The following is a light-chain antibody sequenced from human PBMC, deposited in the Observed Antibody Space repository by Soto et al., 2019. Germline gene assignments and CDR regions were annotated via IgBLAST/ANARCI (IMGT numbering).Light chain of an antibody. CDR2: GAS. Sequence: IVMTQSPATLSVSPGERATLSCRAGQSVASRNLAWYQQKSGQAPRLLIYGASSRAIHTPDRFSGSGSGTDFTLTISRLEPEDFAVYYCQQYGSSPITFGQGTRLEIK. J-gene: IGKJ5*01. CDR3: QQYGSSPIT. V-gene: IGKV3-20*01. CDR1: QSVASRN.